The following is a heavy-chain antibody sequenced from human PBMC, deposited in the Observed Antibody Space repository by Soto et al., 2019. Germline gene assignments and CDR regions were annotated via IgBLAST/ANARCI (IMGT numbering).Heavy chain of an antibody. CDR3: ARKRDGEVDY. J-gene: IGHJ4*02. CDR2: ISYSGST. V-gene: IGHV4-39*01. Sequence: SETLSLTCTVSGASIISTSYFWGWFRQPSGKGLEWIGTISYSGSTFYNPSLKSQVTISVDASKNQFSLKLSSVTAADTAVYYCARKRDGEVDYWGQGTLVTVSS. CDR1: GASIISTSYF.